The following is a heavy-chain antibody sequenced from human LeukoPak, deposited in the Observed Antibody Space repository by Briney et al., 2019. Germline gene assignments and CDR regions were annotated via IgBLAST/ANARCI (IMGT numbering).Heavy chain of an antibody. CDR1: GFSXMSYG. Sequence: ASVKVSCKASGFSXMSYGISWVRRAPGQGLEWMGWIRGDNGKTNYARKFEGRLTMTTDTPTSTAYMELRSLRSDDTAVYYCARPTITLFDEGAFDIWGQGTLVTVSS. V-gene: IGHV1-18*01. CDR3: ARPTITLFDEGAFDI. D-gene: IGHD5-24*01. J-gene: IGHJ3*02. CDR2: IRGDNGKT.